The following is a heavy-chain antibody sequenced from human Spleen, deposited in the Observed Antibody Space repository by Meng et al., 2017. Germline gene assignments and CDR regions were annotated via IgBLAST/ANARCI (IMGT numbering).Heavy chain of an antibody. V-gene: IGHV1-2*06. Sequence: VQLVQTGAEVKKPGASVKVSCKPSGYNCPDYYIHWVRRAPGQGLEWMGRINPKSGDTHYAQKFQARVTMTGVTSISTAYMELSGLRSDDTAMYYCARDEDISAAGKLFGDYWGQGTLVTVSS. CDR2: INPKSGDT. CDR1: GYNCPDYY. CDR3: ARDEDISAAGKLFGDY. J-gene: IGHJ4*02. D-gene: IGHD6-25*01.